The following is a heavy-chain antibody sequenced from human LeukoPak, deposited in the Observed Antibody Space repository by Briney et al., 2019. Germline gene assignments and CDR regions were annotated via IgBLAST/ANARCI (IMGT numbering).Heavy chain of an antibody. Sequence: ASVTVSCTVSGYTLTELSMHWVRQAPGKGLEWMGGFDPEDGETIYAQKFQGRVTMTEDTSTDTAYMELSSLRSEDTAVYYCARRGDGGRSFDYWGQGTLVTVSS. CDR3: ARRGDGGRSFDY. V-gene: IGHV1-24*01. CDR2: FDPEDGET. D-gene: IGHD4-23*01. CDR1: GYTLTELS. J-gene: IGHJ4*02.